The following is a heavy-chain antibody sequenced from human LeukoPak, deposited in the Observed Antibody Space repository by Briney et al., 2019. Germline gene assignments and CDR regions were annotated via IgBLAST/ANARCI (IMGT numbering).Heavy chain of an antibody. CDR1: GYTFTSSG. CDR2: INTNTGNP. D-gene: IGHD5-18*01. J-gene: IGHJ4*02. V-gene: IGHV7-4-1*02. Sequence: ASVKVSCKASGYTFTSSGFTWVRQAPGQGLEWMGWINTNTGNPTYAQGFTGRFVFSLDTSVSTAYLQISSLKAEDTAVYYCARALPVGYSYGRIDYWGQGTLVTVSS. CDR3: ARALPVGYSYGRIDY.